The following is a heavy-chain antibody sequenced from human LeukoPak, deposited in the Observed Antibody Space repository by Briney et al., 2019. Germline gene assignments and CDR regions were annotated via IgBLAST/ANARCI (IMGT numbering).Heavy chain of an antibody. CDR2: IHYSGST. Sequence: SETLSLTCIVSSGSISNYYWSWIRRPPGKRLEWIGYIHYSGSTNYSPSLKSRVTMSVDTSKNQFSLKLSSVTAADTAVYYCARRVNYGDYFDYWGQGTLVTVSS. D-gene: IGHD4-17*01. J-gene: IGHJ4*02. CDR3: ARRVNYGDYFDY. CDR1: SGSISNYY. V-gene: IGHV4-59*01.